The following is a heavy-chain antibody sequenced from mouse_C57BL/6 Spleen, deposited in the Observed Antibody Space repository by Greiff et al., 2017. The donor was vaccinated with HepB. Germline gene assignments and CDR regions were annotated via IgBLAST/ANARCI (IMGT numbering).Heavy chain of an antibody. Sequence: QVQLKQSGPELVKPGASVKISCKASGYAFSSSWMNWVKQRPGKGLEWIGQIYPGDGDTNYNGKFKGKATLTADKSSSTAYMQLSSLTSEDSAVYFCARVDLHYYGSSSWYFDVWGTGTTVTVSS. CDR1: GYAFSSSW. CDR3: ARVDLHYYGSSSWYFDV. D-gene: IGHD1-1*01. J-gene: IGHJ1*03. CDR2: IYPGDGDT. V-gene: IGHV1-82*01.